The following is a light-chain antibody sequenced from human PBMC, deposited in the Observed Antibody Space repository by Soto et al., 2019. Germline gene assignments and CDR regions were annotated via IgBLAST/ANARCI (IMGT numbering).Light chain of an antibody. V-gene: IGKV1-27*01. CDR1: QGISVY. Sequence: DIQMTQSPSSLSASLGDRVTITCRASQGISVYLAWYQQKPGKVPKLLIYGASTLQAGVPSRFSGSGSGTDFTLTISSLQPEDVATYFCQKFNTAPLTFGQGTRLEIK. J-gene: IGKJ5*01. CDR2: GAS. CDR3: QKFNTAPLT.